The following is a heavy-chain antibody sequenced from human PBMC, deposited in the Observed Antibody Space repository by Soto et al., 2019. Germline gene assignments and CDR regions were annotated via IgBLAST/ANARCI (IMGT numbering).Heavy chain of an antibody. V-gene: IGHV4-59*01. D-gene: IGHD3-22*01. CDR2: IYYSGST. J-gene: IGHJ5*02. Sequence: SETLSLTCTVSGGSISSYYWSWIRQPPGKGLEWIGYIYYSGSTNYNPSLKSRVTISVDTSKNQFSLKLSSVTSADTAVYYCARVVCDSSGYWGFDPWGQGTLVTVSS. CDR3: ARVVCDSSGYWGFDP. CDR1: GGSISSYY.